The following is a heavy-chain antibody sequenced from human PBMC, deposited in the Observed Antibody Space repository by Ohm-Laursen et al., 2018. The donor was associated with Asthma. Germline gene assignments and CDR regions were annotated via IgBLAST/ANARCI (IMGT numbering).Heavy chain of an antibody. CDR3: AGGLASGGYYYYGMDV. J-gene: IGHJ6*02. Sequence: SVKVSCNASGGTFSSYAISWVRQAPGQGLEWMGGIIPIFGTANYAQKFQGRVTITADESTSTAYMELSSLRSEDTAVYYCAGGLASGGYYYYGMDVWGQGTTVTVSS. CDR1: GGTFSSYA. CDR2: IIPIFGTA. V-gene: IGHV1-69*13. D-gene: IGHD3-16*01.